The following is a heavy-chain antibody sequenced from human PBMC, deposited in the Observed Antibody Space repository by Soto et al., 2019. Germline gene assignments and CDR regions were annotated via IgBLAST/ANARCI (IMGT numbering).Heavy chain of an antibody. Sequence: PWGSLRLSCAASGFTFISYAIIFFRRAPFKWLEWVSAISGSGGSTYYADSVKGRFTISRDNSKNTLYLQMNSLRAEDTAVYYCAKVGWDDYSNYGRPDTKDYYYYGMDVWGQGTTVTVSS. CDR2: ISGSGGST. CDR1: GFTFISYA. CDR3: AKVGWDDYSNYGRPDTKDYYYYGMDV. V-gene: IGHV3-23*01. J-gene: IGHJ6*02. D-gene: IGHD4-4*01.